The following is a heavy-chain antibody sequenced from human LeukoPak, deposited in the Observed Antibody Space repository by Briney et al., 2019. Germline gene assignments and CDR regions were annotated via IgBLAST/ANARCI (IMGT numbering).Heavy chain of an antibody. CDR1: GYTFTSYG. D-gene: IGHD2-2*01. CDR3: ARDVGEYCSSTNCYASHY. Sequence: ASVKVSCKASGYTFTSYGISWVRQAPGQGLEWMGWISTYNGNTNYAQKFQGRVTMTTDTSTSTAYMELSSLRSEDTAVYYCARDVGEYCSSTNCYASHYWGQGTLVTVSS. CDR2: ISTYNGNT. V-gene: IGHV1-18*01. J-gene: IGHJ4*02.